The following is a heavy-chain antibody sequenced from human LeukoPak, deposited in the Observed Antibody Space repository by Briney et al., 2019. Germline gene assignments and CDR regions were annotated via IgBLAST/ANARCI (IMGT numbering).Heavy chain of an antibody. CDR3: ANLGNIYYYYYGMDV. D-gene: IGHD2/OR15-2a*01. Sequence: GGSLRLSCAASGFTFSSYAMSWVRQAPGKGLEWVSAISSSGGSTYYADSVKGRFTISRDNSKNTLYLQMNSLRAEDTAVYYCANLGNIYYYYYGMDVWGQGTTVTVSS. J-gene: IGHJ6*02. CDR1: GFTFSSYA. V-gene: IGHV3-23*01. CDR2: ISSSGGST.